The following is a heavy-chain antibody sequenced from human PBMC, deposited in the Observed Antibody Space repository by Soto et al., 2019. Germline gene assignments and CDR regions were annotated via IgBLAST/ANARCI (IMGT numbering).Heavy chain of an antibody. D-gene: IGHD6-13*01. Sequence: QLQLQESGPGLVKPSETLSLTCTVSGGSISSSSYYWGWIRQPPGKELEWIGSIYYSGSTYYNPSLKSRVTISVDTSKNQFSLKLSSVTAADTAVYYCARSSSWTLDAWDYWGQGTLVTVSS. CDR1: GGSISSSSYY. CDR3: ARSSSWTLDAWDY. V-gene: IGHV4-39*01. CDR2: IYYSGST. J-gene: IGHJ4*02.